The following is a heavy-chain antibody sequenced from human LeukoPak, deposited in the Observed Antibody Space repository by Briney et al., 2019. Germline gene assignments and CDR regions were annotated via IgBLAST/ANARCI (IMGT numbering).Heavy chain of an antibody. CDR1: GFTFSGYS. Sequence: PGGSLRLSCAASGFTFSGYSINWVRQAPGKGLEWVSSISTSSSDIYYADSVKGRFTISRDNAKNSLYLQMNSLRAEDTAVYYCARDSNYNFWSGLGYYFDYWGQGTPVTVSS. V-gene: IGHV3-21*06. D-gene: IGHD3-3*01. CDR2: ISTSSSDI. CDR3: ARDSNYNFWSGLGYYFDY. J-gene: IGHJ4*02.